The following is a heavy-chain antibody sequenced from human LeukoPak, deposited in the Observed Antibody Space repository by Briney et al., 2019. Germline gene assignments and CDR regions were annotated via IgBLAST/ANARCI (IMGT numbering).Heavy chain of an antibody. J-gene: IGHJ4*02. D-gene: IGHD5-18*01. V-gene: IGHV3-9*01. CDR2: ISWNSGSI. CDR3: AKGSQLWLTYYFDY. Sequence: GGSLRLSCAASGFTLDDYAMHWVRQAPGKGLEWDSGISWNSGSIGYADSVKGRFTISRDNAKNSLYLQMNSLRAEDTALYYCAKGSQLWLTYYFDYWGQGTLVTVSS. CDR1: GFTLDDYA.